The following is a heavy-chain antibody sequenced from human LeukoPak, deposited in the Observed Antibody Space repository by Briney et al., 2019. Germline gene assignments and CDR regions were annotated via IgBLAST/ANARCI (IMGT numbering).Heavy chain of an antibody. CDR3: ARGSSGQPRDGMDV. CDR2: VNNDGSST. CDR1: GFTFSGFW. J-gene: IGHJ6*02. Sequence: PGGSLRLSCAASGFTFSGFWMHWVRQAPGKGLVWVSRVNNDGSSTIYADSVKGRFTISRDNAKNTLYLQMNSLRAEDTAVYYCARGSSGQPRDGMDVWGQGTTVTVSS. V-gene: IGHV3-74*01. D-gene: IGHD6-25*01.